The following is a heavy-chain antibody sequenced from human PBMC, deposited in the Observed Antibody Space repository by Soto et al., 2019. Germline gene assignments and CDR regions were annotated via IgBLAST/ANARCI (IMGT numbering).Heavy chain of an antibody. CDR2: ISAYNGNT. CDR1: GYTFTSYG. D-gene: IGHD6-13*01. V-gene: IGHV1-18*01. CDR3: ARDSSPSIAAAGTGYFQH. J-gene: IGHJ1*01. Sequence: ASVKVSCKGSGYTFTSYGISWVRQAPGQGLEWMGWISAYNGNTNYAQKLQGRVTMTTDTSTSTAYMELRSLRSDDTAVYYCARDSSPSIAAAGTGYFQHWGQGTLVSVSS.